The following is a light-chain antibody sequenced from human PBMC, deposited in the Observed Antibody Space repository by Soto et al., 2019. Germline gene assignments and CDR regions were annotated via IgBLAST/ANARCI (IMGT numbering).Light chain of an antibody. CDR3: QQSHTNPLT. Sequence: DIKMTQSPSTLPASVGDRVTITCLASQSISNWLAWYQQKPGKAPKLLIYDASSLESGVPSRFSGGGYGTEFTLTISSLQLEDFATYYCQQSHTNPLTFGGGTKVDIK. CDR2: DAS. V-gene: IGKV1-5*01. J-gene: IGKJ4*01. CDR1: QSISNW.